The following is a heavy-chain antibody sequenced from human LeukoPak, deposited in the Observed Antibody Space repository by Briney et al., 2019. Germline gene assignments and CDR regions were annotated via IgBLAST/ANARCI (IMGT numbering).Heavy chain of an antibody. D-gene: IGHD6-13*01. CDR3: ARHSSSWVFDY. V-gene: IGHV1-46*01. Sequence: ASGKVSCKSSGYTFTSYYMHWVRQAPGQGLEWMGIINPSGGSTSYAQEFQGRVTMTRDTSTGTVYMELSILRSEDPAVYNCARHSSSWVFDYWGQGTLVTVSS. J-gene: IGHJ4*02. CDR2: INPSGGST. CDR1: GYTFTSYY.